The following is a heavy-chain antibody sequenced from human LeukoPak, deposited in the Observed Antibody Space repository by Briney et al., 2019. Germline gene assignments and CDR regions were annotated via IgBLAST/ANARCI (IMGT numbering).Heavy chain of an antibody. CDR3: ARDREPHSSTSCAR. D-gene: IGHD2-2*01. CDR2: INPSGGST. CDR1: GGTFSSYA. Sequence: GASVKVSCKASGGTFSSYAVSWVRQAPGQGLEWMGIINPSGGSTSYAQKFQGRVTMTRDMSTSTVYMELSSLRSEDTAVYYCARDREPHSSTSCARWGQGTLVTVSS. V-gene: IGHV1-46*01. J-gene: IGHJ4*02.